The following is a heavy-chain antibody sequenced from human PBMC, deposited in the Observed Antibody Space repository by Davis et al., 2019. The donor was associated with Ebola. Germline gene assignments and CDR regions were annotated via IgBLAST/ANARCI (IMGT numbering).Heavy chain of an antibody. D-gene: IGHD1-26*01. V-gene: IGHV1-8*01. CDR3: ARGSGSYYANWFDP. CDR1: GYTFTSYD. J-gene: IGHJ5*02. Sequence: ASVKVSCKASGYTFTSYDINWVRQATGQGLEWMGWMNPNSGNTGYAQKFQGRVTMTRNTSISTAYMELSSLRSEDTAVYYCARGSGSYYANWFDPWGQGTLVTVSS. CDR2: MNPNSGNT.